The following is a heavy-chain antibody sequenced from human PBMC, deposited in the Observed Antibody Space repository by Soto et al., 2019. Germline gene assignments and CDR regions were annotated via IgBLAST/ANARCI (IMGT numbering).Heavy chain of an antibody. Sequence: QVQLQESGPRLVKPSETLSLTCTVSGASGSGYHWNWVRQPPGKRLEWIGHIYYSGTTNYNPSLKSRITISIDTSKNQFSLKMNSVTAADTAVYYCARGQTNIWYFDHWGQGTLVTDSS. J-gene: IGHJ4*02. CDR3: ARGQTNIWYFDH. CDR2: IYYSGTT. CDR1: GASGSGYH. V-gene: IGHV4-59*02.